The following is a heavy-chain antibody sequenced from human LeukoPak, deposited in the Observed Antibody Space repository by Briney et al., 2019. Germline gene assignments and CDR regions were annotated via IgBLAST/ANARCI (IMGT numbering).Heavy chain of an antibody. CDR2: INPSGGST. Sequence: ASVKVSCKASGYTFTSYYMHWVRQAPGQGLEWMGIINPSGGSTSYAQKFQGRVTMTRDTSTSTVYMELSSLRSEDTAVYYCARDYYDSSGYYHHFDYWGQGTLVTVSS. D-gene: IGHD3-22*01. CDR1: GYTFTSYY. V-gene: IGHV1-46*01. CDR3: ARDYYDSSGYYHHFDY. J-gene: IGHJ4*02.